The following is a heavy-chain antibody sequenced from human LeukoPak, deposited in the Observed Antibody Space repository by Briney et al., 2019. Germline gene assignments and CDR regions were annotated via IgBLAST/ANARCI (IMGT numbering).Heavy chain of an antibody. CDR1: GGSISSYY. CDR3: ARDHYDSSGYYSFDY. Sequence: SETLSLTCTVSGGSISSYYWSWIRQPPGKGLEWIGYIYDSGSTNYNPSLKSRVTVSVDTSKNQFSLKLTSVTAMDTAVYYCARDHYDSSGYYSFDYWGQGTLVTVSS. V-gene: IGHV4-59*01. D-gene: IGHD3-22*01. J-gene: IGHJ4*02. CDR2: IYDSGST.